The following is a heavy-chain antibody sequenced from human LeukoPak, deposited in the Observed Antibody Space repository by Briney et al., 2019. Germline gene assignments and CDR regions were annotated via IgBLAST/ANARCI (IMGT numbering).Heavy chain of an antibody. CDR3: ARGPGIAQFDP. J-gene: IGHJ5*02. D-gene: IGHD6-13*01. Sequence: GASVKVSCKASGYTFTGYYMHWVRQAPGQGLEWMGRIIPIFGTANYAQKFQGRVTITTDESTSTAYMELSSLRSEDTAVYYCARGPGIAQFDPWGQGTLVTVSS. CDR2: IIPIFGTA. CDR1: GYTFTGYY. V-gene: IGHV1-69*05.